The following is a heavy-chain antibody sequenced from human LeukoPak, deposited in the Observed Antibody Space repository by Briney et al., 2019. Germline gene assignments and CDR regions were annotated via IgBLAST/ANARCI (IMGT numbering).Heavy chain of an antibody. CDR1: GFTFSSYA. V-gene: IGHV3-23*01. CDR2: ISGSGGST. Sequence: GALRLSCAASGFTFSSYAMSWVRQAPGRGLEWVSAISGSGGSTYYTDSVKGRFTISRDNSKNTLYLQMNSLRAEDTAVYYCAKDSRATRIAVAGNPDYWGQGTLVTVSS. D-gene: IGHD6-19*01. CDR3: AKDSRATRIAVAGNPDY. J-gene: IGHJ4*02.